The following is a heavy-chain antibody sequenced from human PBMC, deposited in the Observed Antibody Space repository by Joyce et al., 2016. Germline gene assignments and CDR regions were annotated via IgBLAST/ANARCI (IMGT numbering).Heavy chain of an antibody. J-gene: IGHJ2*01. CDR2: ISGSGGRI. CDR3: VKDDKRYYYDTKGYFDF. V-gene: IGHV3-23*01. D-gene: IGHD3-22*01. Sequence: EVQLLESGGGLVQPGGSLRLSCAASGFTFSSYAMNWVRQTPGKGLEWVSAISGSGGRIYDADYVKGRFTISRDNSKNMLYLQMNSLRAEDTAVYYCVKDDKRYYYDTKGYFDFWGRGTLVTVSS. CDR1: GFTFSSYA.